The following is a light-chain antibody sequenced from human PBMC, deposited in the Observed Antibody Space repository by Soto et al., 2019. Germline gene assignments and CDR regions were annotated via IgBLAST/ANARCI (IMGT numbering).Light chain of an antibody. CDR3: ASWDDSLNGPV. CDR2: SDN. Sequence: QSVLTQPPSASGTPGQRVTISCSGSSSNVGGNTINWYQHLPGTAPKLLMYSDNQRPSGVPDRFSGSKSGTSASLAISRLQSDDEADYFCASWDDSLNGPVFGGGTKRTVL. CDR1: SSNVGGNT. V-gene: IGLV1-44*01. J-gene: IGLJ3*02.